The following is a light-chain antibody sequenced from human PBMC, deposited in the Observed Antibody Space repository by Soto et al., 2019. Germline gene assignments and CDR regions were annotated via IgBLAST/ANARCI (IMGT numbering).Light chain of an antibody. Sequence: IVLAQSPVTRTLPQGNRAALFXWASQSVMTYLTWYQVNTGQXPRLLXXDAXSRASGVPARFSGSGSGTDFTLTIISLKPEYFSRYYCQQRNSMPTITFGQGTRLEIK. CDR1: QSVMTY. CDR3: QQRNSMPTIT. V-gene: IGKV3-11*01. J-gene: IGKJ5*01. CDR2: DAX.